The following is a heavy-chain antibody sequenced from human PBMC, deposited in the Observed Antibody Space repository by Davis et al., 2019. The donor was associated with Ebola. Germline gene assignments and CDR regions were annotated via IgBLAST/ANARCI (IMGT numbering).Heavy chain of an antibody. CDR2: INHSGST. CDR1: GGSFSGYY. D-gene: IGHD1-14*01. V-gene: IGHV4-34*01. J-gene: IGHJ4*02. CDR3: ARGNRLYATLNR. Sequence: SKTLSLTCAVYGGSFSGYYWSWIRQPPGKGLEWIGEINHSGSTNYNPSLKSRVTISVDTSKNQFSLKLSSVTAADTAVYYCARGNRLYATLNRWGQGTLVTVSS.